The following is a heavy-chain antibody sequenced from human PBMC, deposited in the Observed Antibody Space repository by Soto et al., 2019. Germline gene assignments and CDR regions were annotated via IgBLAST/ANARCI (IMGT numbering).Heavy chain of an antibody. CDR1: GGSISSGDYY. D-gene: IGHD2-2*01. Sequence: SSETLSLTCTVSGGSISSGDYYWSWIRQPPGKGLEWIGYIYYSGSTYYNPSLKSRVTISVDTSKNQFSLKLSSVTAADTAVYYCARAWTSTSSLTWFDPWGQGTLVTVSS. V-gene: IGHV4-30-4*01. CDR2: IYYSGST. J-gene: IGHJ5*02. CDR3: ARAWTSTSSLTWFDP.